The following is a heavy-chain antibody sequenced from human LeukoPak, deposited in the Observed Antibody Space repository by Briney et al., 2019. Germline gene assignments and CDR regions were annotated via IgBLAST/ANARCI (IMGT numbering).Heavy chain of an antibody. CDR2: INPSGGST. CDR3: ARQSSGYYYFDY. CDR1: GYTFTSYY. D-gene: IGHD3-22*01. Sequence: ASVKVSFKASGYTFTSYYMHWVRQAPGQGLEWMGIINPSGGSTSYAQKFQGRVTMTRDMSTSTVYMELSSLRSEDTAVYYCARQSSGYYYFDYWGQGTLVTVSS. J-gene: IGHJ4*02. V-gene: IGHV1-46*01.